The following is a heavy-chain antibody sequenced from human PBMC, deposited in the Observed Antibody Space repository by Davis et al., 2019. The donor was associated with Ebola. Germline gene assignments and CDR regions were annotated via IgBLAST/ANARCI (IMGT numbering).Heavy chain of an antibody. CDR2: ISGSGGST. J-gene: IGHJ3*01. CDR1: GFTFSSYA. Sequence: PGGSLRLSCAASGFTFSSYAMSWVRQAPGKGLEWVSAISGSGGSTYYADSVKGRFTISRDNSKNTLYLQMNSLRAEDTAVYYCARDGERYCSGGSCYSLDYWGQGTMVTVSS. CDR3: ARDGERYCSGGSCYSLDY. V-gene: IGHV3-23*01. D-gene: IGHD2-15*01.